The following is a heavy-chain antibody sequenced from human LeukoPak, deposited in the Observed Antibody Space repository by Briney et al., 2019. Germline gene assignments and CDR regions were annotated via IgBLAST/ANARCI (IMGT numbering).Heavy chain of an antibody. V-gene: IGHV4-59*01. J-gene: IGHJ4*02. CDR3: ARLPYGGFDY. CDR2: IYYSGST. D-gene: IGHD4-23*01. Sequence: PSETLSLTCTVSGGSISNYYLNWIRQPPGKGLEWVGHIYYSGSTNYNPSLTSRVTISVDTSKSQFSLKLSSVTAADTAIYYCARLPYGGFDYWGQGTLVTVSS. CDR1: GGSISNYY.